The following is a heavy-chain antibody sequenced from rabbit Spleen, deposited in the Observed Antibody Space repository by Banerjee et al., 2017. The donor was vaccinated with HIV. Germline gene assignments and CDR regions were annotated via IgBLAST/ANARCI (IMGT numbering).Heavy chain of an antibody. CDR2: IYTGNGKN. D-gene: IGHD1-1*01. V-gene: IGHV1S45*01. CDR3: TRDDGSGHYIDGYFNL. Sequence: QEQLVESGGGLVQPGGSLTLTCKVSGFDFSFKGMCWVRQAPGKGLEWIGFIYTGNGKNYYASWAKGRFTISKAPSTTVTLQVTSLTAADAATYFCTRDDGSGHYIDGYFNLWGQGTLVTVS. CDR1: GFDFSFKG. J-gene: IGHJ4*01.